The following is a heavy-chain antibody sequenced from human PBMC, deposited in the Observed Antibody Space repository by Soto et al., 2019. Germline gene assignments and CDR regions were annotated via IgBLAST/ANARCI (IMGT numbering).Heavy chain of an antibody. J-gene: IGHJ4*02. CDR2: IWYDGSNK. V-gene: IGHV3-33*06. CDR3: AKDGLIAARPRNYFDY. Sequence: GSLRLSCAASGFTFSSYGMHWVRQAPGKGLEWVAVIWYDGSNKYYADSVKGRFTISRDNSKNTLYLQMNSLRAEDTAVYYCAKDGLIAARPRNYFDYWGQGTLVTVSS. D-gene: IGHD6-6*01. CDR1: GFTFSSYG.